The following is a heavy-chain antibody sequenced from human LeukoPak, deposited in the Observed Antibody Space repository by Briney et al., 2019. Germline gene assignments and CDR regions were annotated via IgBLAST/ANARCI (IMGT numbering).Heavy chain of an antibody. CDR2: IYYSGST. J-gene: IGHJ5*02. CDR1: GGSISSGDYY. D-gene: IGHD2-21*02. Sequence: SQTLSLTCTVSGGSISSGDYYWSWIRQPPGKGLEWIGYIYYSGSTYYNPSLKSRVTISVDTSKNQISLKLSSVTAADTAMYYCARHGDLLSPFQTWGQGTLVTVSS. CDR3: ARHGDLLSPFQT. V-gene: IGHV4-30-4*01.